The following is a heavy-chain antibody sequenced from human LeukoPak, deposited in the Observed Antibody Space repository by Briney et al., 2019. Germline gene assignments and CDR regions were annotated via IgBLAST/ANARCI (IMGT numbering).Heavy chain of an antibody. J-gene: IGHJ4*02. CDR1: GGSISSSSYY. CDR2: IYYSGST. D-gene: IGHD2-2*01. V-gene: IGHV4-39*01. Sequence: SETLSLTCTVSGGSISSSSYYWGWIRQPPGKGLEWIGSIYYSGSTYYNPSLKSRVTISVDTSKNQFSRKLSSVTAADTAVYYCARQLGYCSSTSCYADKVDYWGQGTLVTVSS. CDR3: ARQLGYCSSTSCYADKVDY.